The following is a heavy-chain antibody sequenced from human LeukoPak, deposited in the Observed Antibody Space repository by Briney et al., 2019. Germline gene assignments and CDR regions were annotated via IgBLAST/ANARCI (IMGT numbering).Heavy chain of an antibody. Sequence: GGSLRLSCAASGFTVSSNYMSWVRQAPGKGLEWVSVIYSGGSTYYADSVKGRFTISRHNSKNTLYLQMNSLRAEDTAVYYCARGGTSSSWYAEYYFDYWGQGTLVTVSS. V-gene: IGHV3-53*04. CDR3: ARGGTSSSWYAEYYFDY. D-gene: IGHD6-13*01. CDR2: IYSGGST. CDR1: GFTVSSNY. J-gene: IGHJ4*02.